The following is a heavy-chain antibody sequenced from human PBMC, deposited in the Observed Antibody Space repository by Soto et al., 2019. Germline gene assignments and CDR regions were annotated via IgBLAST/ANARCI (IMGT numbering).Heavy chain of an antibody. CDR2: IYYSGST. CDR3: ARVDTAMVTDY. J-gene: IGHJ4*02. Sequence: QVQLQESGPGLVKPSETLSLTCTVSGGSISSYYWSWIRQPPGKGLEWIGYIYYSGSTNYNPSLKSRVTXTXXTSKNQFSLKLSSVTAADTAVYYCARVDTAMVTDYWGQGTLVTVSS. D-gene: IGHD5-18*01. CDR1: GGSISSYY. V-gene: IGHV4-59*08.